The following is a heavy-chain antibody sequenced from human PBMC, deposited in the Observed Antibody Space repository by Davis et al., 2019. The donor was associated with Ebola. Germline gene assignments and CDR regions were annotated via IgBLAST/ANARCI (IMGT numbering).Heavy chain of an antibody. CDR1: GGSISSSSYY. CDR3: AKDGVVAAKEGNYYYYGMDV. V-gene: IGHV4-39*06. Sequence: GSLRLSCTVSGGSISSSSYYWGWNRQRTGQGLEWIGSIHDSGRNYYNTSLKSRVTISVDTSQNQFTLKLSPVTAAATAVDYCAKDGVVAAKEGNYYYYGMDVWGQGTTVTVSS. CDR2: IHDSGRN. D-gene: IGHD2-15*01. J-gene: IGHJ6*02.